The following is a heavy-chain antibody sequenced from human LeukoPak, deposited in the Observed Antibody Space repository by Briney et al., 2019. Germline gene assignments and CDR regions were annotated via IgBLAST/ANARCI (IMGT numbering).Heavy chain of an antibody. V-gene: IGHV1-18*04. J-gene: IGHJ4*02. CDR2: VSAYNDNT. Sequence: ASVKVSCKASGYTFISYGFSWVRQAPGQGLEWMGWVSAYNDNTNYAQNLQGRVTMTTDTSTSTAYMELRSLRSDDTAVYYCAREDGYSYARHFDYWGQGTLVTVSS. CDR3: AREDGYSYARHFDY. D-gene: IGHD5-18*01. CDR1: GYTFISYG.